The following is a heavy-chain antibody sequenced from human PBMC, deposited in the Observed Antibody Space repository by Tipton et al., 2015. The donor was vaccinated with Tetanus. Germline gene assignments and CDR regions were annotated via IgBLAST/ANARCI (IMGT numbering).Heavy chain of an antibody. D-gene: IGHD4-11*01. CDR3: VGVGPGNSNYVYYYGMDV. J-gene: IGHJ6*02. V-gene: IGHV3-53*01. CDR1: GFTVSSNY. CDR2: IYSGGST. Sequence: SLRLSCAASGFTVSSNYMSWVRQAPGKGLEWVSVIYSGGSTYYADSVKGRFTISRDNSKNTLYLQMNSLRAEDTAVYYCVGVGPGNSNYVYYYGMDVWGQGTTVTVSS.